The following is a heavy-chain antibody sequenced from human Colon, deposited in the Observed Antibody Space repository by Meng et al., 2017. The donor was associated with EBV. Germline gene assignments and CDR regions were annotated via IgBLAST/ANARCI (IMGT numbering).Heavy chain of an antibody. CDR3: ARRPTGIDY. Sequence: QMQLQESGPGLVQPSXXLFLTCAVSGGSISISTWWRWVRQPPGKGLEWIGEIYHSGGTNYNPSLRGRVTISLDKSKNQFSLTLRSVTAADTAVYYCARRPTGIDYWGQGTLVTVSS. V-gene: IGHV4-4*02. CDR1: GGSISISTW. J-gene: IGHJ4*02. D-gene: IGHD2-8*02. CDR2: IYHSGGT.